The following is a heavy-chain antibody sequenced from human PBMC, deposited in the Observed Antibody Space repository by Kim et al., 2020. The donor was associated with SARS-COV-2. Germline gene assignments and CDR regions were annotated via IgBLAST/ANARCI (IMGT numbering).Heavy chain of an antibody. J-gene: IGHJ4*02. V-gene: IGHV4-31*02. Sequence: GSNYSKPSLKSRVTISVDTSKNQFSLKLSSVTAADTAVYYCARESGGDFDYWGQGTLVTVSS. CDR2: GSN. CDR3: ARESGGDFDY.